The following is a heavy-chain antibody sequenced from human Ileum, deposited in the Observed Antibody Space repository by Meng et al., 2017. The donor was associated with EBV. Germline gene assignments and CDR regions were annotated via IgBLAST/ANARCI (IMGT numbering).Heavy chain of an antibody. D-gene: IGHD3-22*01. CDR2: IHHTEST. CDR1: GGSISSSNW. CDR3: ARESYSDSSGYYSLDY. V-gene: IGHV4-4*02. Sequence: VQLPGLGPGLGQASGTLSLTCAVSGGSISSSNWGSWVRQAPGKGLEWIGEIHHTESTNYNPSLKSRVTISVDKSKNQFSLKLSSVTAADTAVYYCARESYSDSSGYYSLDYWGQGSLVTVSS. J-gene: IGHJ4*02.